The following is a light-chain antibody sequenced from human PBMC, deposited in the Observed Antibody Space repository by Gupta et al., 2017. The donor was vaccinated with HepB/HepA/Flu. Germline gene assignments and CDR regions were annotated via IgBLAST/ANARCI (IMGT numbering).Light chain of an antibody. Sequence: EIVLTQSPGTLSLSPGKRATLSCRASQSVSSSYLAWYQQKPGQAPRLLIYGASSRATGIPDRFSGSGSGTDFTLTTSRLEPEDFAVYYCQQYGSSRFTFGPGTKVDIK. V-gene: IGKV3-20*01. J-gene: IGKJ3*01. CDR3: QQYGSSRFT. CDR2: GAS. CDR1: QSVSSSY.